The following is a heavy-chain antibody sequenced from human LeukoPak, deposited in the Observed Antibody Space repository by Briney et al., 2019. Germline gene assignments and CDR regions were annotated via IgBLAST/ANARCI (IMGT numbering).Heavy chain of an antibody. CDR3: ARDRYSSSSAYDY. V-gene: IGHV4-39*07. J-gene: IGHJ4*02. CDR2: IYYSGST. CDR1: GGSISSSSYY. D-gene: IGHD6-6*01. Sequence: SETLSLTCTVSGGSISSSSYYWGWIRQPPGRGREWIGSIYYSGSTSYNPSLKSRFTISVDTSKNQFSLKLSSVAAADTAVYYCARDRYSSSSAYDYWGQGTLVTVSS.